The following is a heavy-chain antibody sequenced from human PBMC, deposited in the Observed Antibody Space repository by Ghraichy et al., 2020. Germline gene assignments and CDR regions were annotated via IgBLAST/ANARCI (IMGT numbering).Heavy chain of an antibody. CDR2: ISGSGDST. J-gene: IGHJ4*02. D-gene: IGHD1-26*01. CDR3: AKTVIASSGSYYPFDY. CDR1: GFTFSSYA. V-gene: IGHV3-23*01. Sequence: SLRLSCAASGFTFSSYAMSWVRQAPGKGLEWVSVISGSGDSTKYADSVKGRFTISRDNSKNTLYLQMSSLRAEDMAIYYCAKTVIASSGSYYPFDYWGQGTLVPVSS.